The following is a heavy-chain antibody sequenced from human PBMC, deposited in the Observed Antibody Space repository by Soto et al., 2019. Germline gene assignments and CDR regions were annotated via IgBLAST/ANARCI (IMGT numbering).Heavy chain of an antibody. CDR2: ISAYNGNT. V-gene: IGHV1-18*01. Sequence: QVQLVQSGAEVKKPGASVKVSCKASGYTFTSYGISWVRQAPGQGLEWMGWISAYNGNTNYAQKLQGRVTMTTDTSASKAYMEVRSLRSDDTAVYYCAREEFHEKYYYYGMDVWGQGTTVTVSS. J-gene: IGHJ6*02. CDR1: GYTFTSYG. CDR3: AREEFHEKYYYYGMDV.